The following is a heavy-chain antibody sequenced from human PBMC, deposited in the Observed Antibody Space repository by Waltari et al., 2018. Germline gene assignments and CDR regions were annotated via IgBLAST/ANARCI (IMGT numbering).Heavy chain of an antibody. CDR2: IYYSGST. J-gene: IGHJ4*02. D-gene: IGHD6-13*01. CDR1: GGSISRSSYY. V-gene: IGHV4-39*07. Sequence: QLQLQESGPGLVKPSETLSLTCTVSGGSISRSSYYWGWIRQPPGKGLEWIGSIYYSGSTYYNPSLKSRVTISVDTSKNQFSLKLSSVTAADTAVYYCARSSGYLNYFDYWGQGTLVTVSS. CDR3: ARSSGYLNYFDY.